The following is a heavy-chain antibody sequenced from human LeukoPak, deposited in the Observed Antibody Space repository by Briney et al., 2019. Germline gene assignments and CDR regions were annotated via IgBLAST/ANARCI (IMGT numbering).Heavy chain of an antibody. J-gene: IGHJ5*02. Sequence: QPGGSLRLSCAASGFTFSNYAMTWVRQAPGKGLEWVSGISGGGGNTYYADSVKGRFTISRDNSKKTVHLQMSSLRAEDTAVYYCAKGGRDTGGNWFDPWGREPWSPSPQ. V-gene: IGHV3-23*01. CDR3: AKGGRDTGGNWFDP. D-gene: IGHD2-8*02. CDR1: GFTFSNYA. CDR2: ISGGGGNT.